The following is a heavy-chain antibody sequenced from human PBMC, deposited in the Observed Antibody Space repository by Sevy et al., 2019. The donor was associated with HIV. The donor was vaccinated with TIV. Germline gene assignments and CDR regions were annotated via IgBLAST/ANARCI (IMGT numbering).Heavy chain of an antibody. CDR3: ATDRWSGELLPTNWFDP. V-gene: IGHV4-39*02. CDR2: IYYSGST. D-gene: IGHD3-10*01. J-gene: IGHJ5*02. CDR1: GGSISSSSYY. Sequence: SETLSLTCTVSGGSISSSSYYWGWIRQPPGKGLEWIGSIYYSGSTYYNPSLKSRVTISVDTSKNQFSLKLSSVTAADTAVYYWATDRWSGELLPTNWFDPWGQGTLVTVSS.